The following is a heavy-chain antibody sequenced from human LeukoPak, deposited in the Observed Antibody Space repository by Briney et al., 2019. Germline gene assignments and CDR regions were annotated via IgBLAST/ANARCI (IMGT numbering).Heavy chain of an antibody. CDR3: AKEGAGLID. CDR2: TYYRSKWY. J-gene: IGHJ4*02. Sequence: SQTLSLTCAISGDSVSSNSAAWNWIRQSPSRGLEWLGRTYYRSKWYNYAVSVKSRITINPDTSKNQFSLQLSSVTPEDTAMYYCAKEGAGLIDWGQGTLVTVSS. CDR1: GDSVSSNSAA. V-gene: IGHV6-1*01. D-gene: IGHD3/OR15-3a*01.